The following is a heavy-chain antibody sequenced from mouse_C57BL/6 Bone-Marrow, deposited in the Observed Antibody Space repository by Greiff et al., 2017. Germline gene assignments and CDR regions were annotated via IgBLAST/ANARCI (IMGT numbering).Heavy chain of an antibody. CDR1: GYTFTSYW. J-gene: IGHJ3*01. CDR3: ARWRGAWFAY. V-gene: IGHV1-64*01. CDR2: IHPNSGST. Sequence: VKLQQPGAELVKPGASVKLSCKASGYTFTSYWMHWVKQRPGQGLEWIGMIHPNSGSTNYNEKFKSKATLTVDKSSSTAYMQLSSLTSEDSAVYYCARWRGAWFAYWGQGTLVTVSA.